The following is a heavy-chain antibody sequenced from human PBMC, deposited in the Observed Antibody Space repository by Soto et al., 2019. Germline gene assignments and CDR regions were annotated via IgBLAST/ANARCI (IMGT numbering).Heavy chain of an antibody. CDR2: IYDSGNT. Sequence: SETLSLTCGVSGDSITTYKWWTWVRQTPGRGLEWIGEIYDSGNTRYNPSLRSRVTISKDTSKNQLSLKLNSVTVADTAVYYCATCQLGEYYYAMDVWGQGTTVTVSS. CDR3: ATCQLGEYYYAMDV. J-gene: IGHJ6*02. V-gene: IGHV4-4*02. CDR1: GDSITTYKW. D-gene: IGHD7-27*01.